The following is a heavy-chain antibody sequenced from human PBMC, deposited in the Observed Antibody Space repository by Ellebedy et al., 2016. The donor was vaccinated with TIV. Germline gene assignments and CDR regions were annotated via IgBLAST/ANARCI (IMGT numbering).Heavy chain of an antibody. D-gene: IGHD3-10*01. V-gene: IGHV3-73*01. Sequence: GESLKISCEVSGFTFSGSTVHWVRQSSAKGLEWVGRIRGRPSNYATTYAASVKGRFTIPRDDLKSTGYLQMNSLETEDTAVYYCDGSGLDPWGQGTLVTVSS. CDR1: GFTFSGST. CDR3: DGSGLDP. J-gene: IGHJ5*02. CDR2: IRGRPSNYAT.